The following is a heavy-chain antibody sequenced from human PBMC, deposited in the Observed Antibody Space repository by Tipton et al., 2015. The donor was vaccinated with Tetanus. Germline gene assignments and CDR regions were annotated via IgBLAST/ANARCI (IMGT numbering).Heavy chain of an antibody. J-gene: IGHJ5*02. CDR3: AREVLGYGSGAFDP. CDR1: GFTVSSNY. V-gene: IGHV3-66*01. Sequence: SLRLSCAASGFTVSSNYMSWVRQAPGKGLEWVSVIYSGGSTYYADSVKGRFTISRDNSKNTLYLQMNSLRAEDTAVYYCAREVLGYGSGAFDPWGQGTLVTVSS. CDR2: IYSGGST. D-gene: IGHD3-10*01.